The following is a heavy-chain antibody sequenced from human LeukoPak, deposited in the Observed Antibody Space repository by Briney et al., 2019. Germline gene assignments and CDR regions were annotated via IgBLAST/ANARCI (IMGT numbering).Heavy chain of an antibody. Sequence: ASVKVSCKASGGTFSSYAISWVRQAPGQGLEWMGGIIPIFGTANYAQKFQGRVTITADKSTSTAYMELSSLRSEDTAVYYCASFWLNSSSYKKNYYYYMDVWGKGTTVTVSS. CDR1: GGTFSSYA. J-gene: IGHJ6*03. D-gene: IGHD6-6*01. CDR3: ASFWLNSSSYKKNYYYYMDV. V-gene: IGHV1-69*06. CDR2: IIPIFGTA.